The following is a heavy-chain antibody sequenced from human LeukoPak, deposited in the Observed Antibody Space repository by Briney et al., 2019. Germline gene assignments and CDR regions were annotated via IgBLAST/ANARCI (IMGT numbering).Heavy chain of an antibody. D-gene: IGHD2/OR15-2a*01. CDR1: GFTFDDHG. J-gene: IGHJ3*02. CDR3: ARSLSIGDAFDI. V-gene: IGHV3-48*03. CDR2: ISSSGSTI. Sequence: GGSLRLSCAASGFTFDDHGMNWVRQAPGKGLEWVSYISSSGSTIYKADSVKGRFTISRENAKNSLYLQMNSLRAEDTAVYYCARSLSIGDAFDIWGQGTMVTVSS.